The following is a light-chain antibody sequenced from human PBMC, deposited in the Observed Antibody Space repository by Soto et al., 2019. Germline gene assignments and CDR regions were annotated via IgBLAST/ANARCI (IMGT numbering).Light chain of an antibody. CDR2: AAS. Sequence: DIQMTQSPSSLSASVGDRVTMTCRASQGISNYLAWYQQKPGKVPKLLIYAASTLQSGVPSRFSGSGSGTDFTLTISRLQPEDVATYYCQKYNSAPSTFGQGTKVEIK. J-gene: IGKJ1*01. V-gene: IGKV1-27*01. CDR3: QKYNSAPST. CDR1: QGISNY.